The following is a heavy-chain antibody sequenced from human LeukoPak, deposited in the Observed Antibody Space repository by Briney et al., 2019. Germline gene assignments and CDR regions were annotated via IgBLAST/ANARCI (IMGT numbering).Heavy chain of an antibody. D-gene: IGHD5-18*01. J-gene: IGHJ4*02. CDR1: GGSFRGYY. V-gene: IGHV4-34*01. Sequence: SETLSLTCAVYGGSFRGYYWSWIRQPPGKGLEWIGEINHSGSTNYNPSLKSRVTISVDTSKNQFSLKLSSVTAADTAVYYCARGFPQGPYTFDYWGQGTLVTVSS. CDR2: INHSGST. CDR3: ARGFPQGPYTFDY.